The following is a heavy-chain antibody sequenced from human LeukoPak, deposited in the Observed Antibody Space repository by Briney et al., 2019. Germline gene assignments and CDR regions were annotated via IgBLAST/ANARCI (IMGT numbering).Heavy chain of an antibody. J-gene: IGHJ3*02. CDR2: IIPIFGTA. CDR1: GGTFSSYA. V-gene: IGHV1-69*13. CDR3: ARALGDSRSWYASDI. D-gene: IGHD6-13*01. Sequence: SVKVSCKASGGTFSSYAISWVRQAPGQGLEWMGGIIPIFGTANYAQKFQGRVTITADESTSTAYMELSSLRSEDTAVYYCARALGDSRSWYASDIWAQGTMVIVSS.